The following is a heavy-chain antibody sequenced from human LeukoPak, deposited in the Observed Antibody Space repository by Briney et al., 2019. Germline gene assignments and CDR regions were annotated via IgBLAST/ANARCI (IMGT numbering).Heavy chain of an antibody. Sequence: ASVKVSCKVSGYTLTELSMHWVRQAPGKGLEWMGGFDPEDGETIYAQKFQGRVTMTTDTSTSTAYMELRSLRSDDTAVYYCARDRDYGDYYYYYMDVWGKGTTVTVSS. CDR1: GYTLTELS. J-gene: IGHJ6*03. D-gene: IGHD4-17*01. CDR2: FDPEDGET. CDR3: ARDRDYGDYYYYYMDV. V-gene: IGHV1-24*01.